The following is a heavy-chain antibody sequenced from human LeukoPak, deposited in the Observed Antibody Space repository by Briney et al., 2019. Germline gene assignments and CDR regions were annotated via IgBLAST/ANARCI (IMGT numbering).Heavy chain of an antibody. CDR2: INPNSGGT. V-gene: IGHV1-2*02. CDR1: GYTFTGYY. CDR3: ASARCSGGSCYSEIDY. J-gene: IGHJ4*01. D-gene: IGHD2-15*01. Sequence: GAAVRDACKASGYTFTGYYMHWVRQAPGQGLEWMGWINPNSGGTTYAQKFQGRVAMTRDTSISTAYMELSRLRSDDTAVYYCASARCSGGSCYSEIDYWGPGNLGTVSS.